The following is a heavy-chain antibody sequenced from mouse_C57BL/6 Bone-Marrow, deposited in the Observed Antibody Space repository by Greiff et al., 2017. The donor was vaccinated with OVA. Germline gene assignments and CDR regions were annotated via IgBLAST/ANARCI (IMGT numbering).Heavy chain of an antibody. CDR3: ARRDYYHRYIDV. J-gene: IGHJ1*03. D-gene: IGHD1-1*01. CDR1: GYSFTDYN. CDR2: INPNYGTT. Sequence: VQLQQSGPELVKPGASVKISCTASGYSFTDYNMNWVKQSNGKSLEWIGVINPNYGTTSYNQKFKGTATLTVDQSSSTAYMQLNSLTSEDSAVDYCARRDYYHRYIDVWGTGTTVTVSS. V-gene: IGHV1-39*01.